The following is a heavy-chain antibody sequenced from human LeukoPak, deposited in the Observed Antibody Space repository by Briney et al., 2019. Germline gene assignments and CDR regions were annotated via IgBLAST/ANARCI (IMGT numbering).Heavy chain of an antibody. V-gene: IGHV3-48*03. D-gene: IGHD3-16*02. CDR2: ISSSGSTI. CDR1: GFTFSSYE. J-gene: IGHJ6*04. Sequence: GGSLRLSCAASGFTFSSYEMNWVRQAPGKGLEWVSYISSSGSTIYYADSVKGRFTISRDNAKNSLYLQMNSLRAEDTAVYYCAGGVTFGGVIGSVGDVWGKGTTVTISS. CDR3: AGGVTFGGVIGSVGDV.